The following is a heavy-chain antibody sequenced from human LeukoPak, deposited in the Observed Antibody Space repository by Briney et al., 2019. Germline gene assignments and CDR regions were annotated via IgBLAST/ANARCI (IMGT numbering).Heavy chain of an antibody. CDR2: IKQDGSEK. Sequence: GGSLRLSCAASGFTFSSYWMSWVRQAPGKGLEWVANIKQDGSEKYYVDSVKGRFTISRDNAKNSLYLQMNSLRAEDTAVYYCARISDGYGDYFDYWGQGTLVTVSS. J-gene: IGHJ4*02. CDR3: ARISDGYGDYFDY. CDR1: GFTFSSYW. V-gene: IGHV3-7*01. D-gene: IGHD5-24*01.